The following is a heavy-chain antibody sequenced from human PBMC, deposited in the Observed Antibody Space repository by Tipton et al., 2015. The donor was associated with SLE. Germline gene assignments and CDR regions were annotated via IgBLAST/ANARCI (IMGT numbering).Heavy chain of an antibody. V-gene: IGHV4-39*07. CDR1: GGSISRSPYY. J-gene: IGHJ4*02. Sequence: TLSLTCAVSGGSISRSPYYWGWIRQPPGKGLEWIGSIYYSGSSYYNPSLKSRVIISVDTSKNQFSLKLSSVTAADTAVYYCARDPNGGYGSFDYWGLGALVTVSS. D-gene: IGHD7-27*01. CDR3: ARDPNGGYGSFDY. CDR2: IYYSGSS.